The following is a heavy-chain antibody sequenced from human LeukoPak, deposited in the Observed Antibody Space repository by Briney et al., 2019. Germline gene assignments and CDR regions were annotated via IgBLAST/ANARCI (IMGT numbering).Heavy chain of an antibody. J-gene: IGHJ4*02. V-gene: IGHV3-23*01. CDR1: GFTFSSYA. CDR2: ISGSGGST. D-gene: IGHD1-26*01. CDR3: ATDVSGVGFFDY. Sequence: GGSLRLSCAASGFTFSSYAMSWVRQAPGKGLEWVSTISGSGGSTYYADSVRGRFTISRDNSKNTLYLQMKSLRAEDTAVFYCATDVSGVGFFDYWGQGTLVTVSS.